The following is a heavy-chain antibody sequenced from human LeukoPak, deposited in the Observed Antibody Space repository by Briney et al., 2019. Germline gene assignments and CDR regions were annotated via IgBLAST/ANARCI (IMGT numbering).Heavy chain of an antibody. V-gene: IGHV1-8*03. CDR3: ARAVPGPLSY. CDR2: MNPNSGNT. D-gene: IGHD3-10*01. Sequence: ASVTVSCKASGYTFTSYDINWVRQATAQGLEWMGWMNPNSGNTAYAQKFQGRVTITRNTSISTAYMELSSLRSEDTAVYYCARAVPGPLSYWGQGTLVTVSS. J-gene: IGHJ4*02. CDR1: GYTFTSYD.